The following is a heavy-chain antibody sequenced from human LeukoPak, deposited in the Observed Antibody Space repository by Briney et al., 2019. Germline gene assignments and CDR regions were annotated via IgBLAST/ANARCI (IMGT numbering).Heavy chain of an antibody. D-gene: IGHD3-10*01. CDR2: ITGTDGST. Sequence: PGRSLRLSCTVSGFTFGDYAMSWVRQAPGEGLEWVSGITGTDGSTYYADSVKGRFTISRDNSKSALYLQMNSLRAEDTALYYCAKAFNYGSGYNYKTFDSWGQGTLVTVSS. CDR1: GFTFGDYA. CDR3: AKAFNYGSGYNYKTFDS. J-gene: IGHJ4*02. V-gene: IGHV3-23*01.